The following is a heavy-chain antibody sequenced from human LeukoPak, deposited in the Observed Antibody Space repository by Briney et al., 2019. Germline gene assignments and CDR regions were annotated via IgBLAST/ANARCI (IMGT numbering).Heavy chain of an antibody. J-gene: IGHJ4*02. CDR1: GFTFSDYY. CDR2: IGSSGSTI. Sequence: GGSLRLSCAASGFTFSDYYMSWIRQAPGKGLEWVSYIGSSGSTIYYADSVKGRFTISGDNAKNSLYLQLNSLRAEDTAVYYCARHWVFGALDDYWGQGTLVTVSS. D-gene: IGHD3-3*01. V-gene: IGHV3-11*01. CDR3: ARHWVFGALDDY.